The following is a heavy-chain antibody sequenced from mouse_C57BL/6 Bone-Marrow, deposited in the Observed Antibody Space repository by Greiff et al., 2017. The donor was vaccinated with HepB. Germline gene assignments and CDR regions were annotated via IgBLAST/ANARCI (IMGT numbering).Heavy chain of an antibody. D-gene: IGHD4-1*01. J-gene: IGHJ2*01. CDR2: IYPRSGNT. CDR3: ARDRDWGYYFDY. V-gene: IGHV1-81*01. Sequence: QVQLQQSGAELVKPGASVKLSCKASGYTFTEYTIHWVKQRSGQGLEWIGEIYPRSGNTYYNEKFKGKATLTADKSSSTAYMELRSLTSEDSAVYFCARDRDWGYYFDYWGQGTTLTVSS. CDR1: GYTFTEYT.